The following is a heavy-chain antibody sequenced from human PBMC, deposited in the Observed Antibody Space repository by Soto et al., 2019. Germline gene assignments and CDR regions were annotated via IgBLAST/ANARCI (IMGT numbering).Heavy chain of an antibody. CDR3: AKEIAVAGDLDY. CDR1: GFTFRSYG. CDR2: ISSDGRTT. Sequence: GESLKISCVASGFTFRSYGIHWFRQAPGKGLEWVAVISSDGRTTYYADSVKGRFTISRDNSKNTLYLQMDSLRPEDTAVYYCAKEIAVAGDLDYWGHGTLVTVSS. D-gene: IGHD6-19*01. J-gene: IGHJ4*01. V-gene: IGHV3-30*18.